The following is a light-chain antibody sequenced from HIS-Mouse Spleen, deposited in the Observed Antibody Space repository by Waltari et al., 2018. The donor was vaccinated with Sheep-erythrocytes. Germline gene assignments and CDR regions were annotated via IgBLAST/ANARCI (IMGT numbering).Light chain of an antibody. CDR3: QQYYSYPYT. CDR2: AAS. J-gene: IGKJ2*01. Sequence: AIRMTQSPSSLSASTGDRVTITCRASQGISSYLAWYQQKPGKAPKLLISAASTLQSGVPSRFSGSGAGTDFTRTISCLQSEDFATYYCQQYYSYPYTFGQGTKVDIK. CDR1: QGISSY. V-gene: IGKV1-8*01.